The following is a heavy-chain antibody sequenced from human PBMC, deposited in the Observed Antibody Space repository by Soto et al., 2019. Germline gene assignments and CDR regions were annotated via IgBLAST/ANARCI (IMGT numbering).Heavy chain of an antibody. CDR3: ARESCSSTCCLNA. CDR2: ISSSSSYI. Sequence: PGGSLRLSCAASGFTFSSYSMNWVRQAPGKGLEWVSSISSSSSYIYYADSVKGRLTISRDNAKNTLYLQMNSLRAEDTAVYYCARESCSSTCCLNAWGQGTLVTVSS. D-gene: IGHD2-2*01. CDR1: GFTFSSYS. V-gene: IGHV3-21*01. J-gene: IGHJ4*03.